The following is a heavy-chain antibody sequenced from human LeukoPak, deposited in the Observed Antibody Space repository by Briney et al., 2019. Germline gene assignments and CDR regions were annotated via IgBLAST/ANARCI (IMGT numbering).Heavy chain of an antibody. CDR1: GFTFSSYS. J-gene: IGHJ4*02. Sequence: GGSLRLSCAASGFTFSSYSMNWVRQAPGKGLEWVSSISTGSTYIYYADSVRGRFTISRDTSKNMVFLQMNSLRVEDTAVYYCARGIDYWGRGTLVTVSS. V-gene: IGHV3-21*04. CDR3: ARGIDY. CDR2: ISTGSTYI.